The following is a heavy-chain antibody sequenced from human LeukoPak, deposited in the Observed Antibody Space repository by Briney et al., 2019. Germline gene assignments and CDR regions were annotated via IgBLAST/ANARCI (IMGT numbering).Heavy chain of an antibody. D-gene: IGHD6-6*01. Sequence: ASVKVSCKASGYTFTGYYMHWVRQAPGQGPEWMGWINPNSGGTNYAQKFQGRVTMTRDTSISTASMELSRLRSDDTAVYYCARAASIAARYYYYYGMDVWGQGTTVTVSS. CDR2: INPNSGGT. J-gene: IGHJ6*02. CDR1: GYTFTGYY. V-gene: IGHV1-2*02. CDR3: ARAASIAARYYYYYGMDV.